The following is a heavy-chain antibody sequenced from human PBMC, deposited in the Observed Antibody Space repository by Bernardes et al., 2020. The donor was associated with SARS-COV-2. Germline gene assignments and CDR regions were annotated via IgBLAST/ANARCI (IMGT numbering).Heavy chain of an antibody. Sequence: GGSLRLSCAASGFTFNSYDMMWVRQAPGRGLEWVSYISGRGTTIYYADSVKGRFTISRDNAKNSLYLQMNSLKIEDTAVYYCARDQWRPDYYYGLDVWGQGTKVTVS. D-gene: IGHD6-19*01. CDR2: ISGRGTTI. J-gene: IGHJ6*02. V-gene: IGHV3-48*03. CDR3: ARDQWRPDYYYGLDV. CDR1: GFTFNSYD.